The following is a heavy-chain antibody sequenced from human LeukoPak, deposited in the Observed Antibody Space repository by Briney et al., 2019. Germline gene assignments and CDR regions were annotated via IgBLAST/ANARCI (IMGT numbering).Heavy chain of an antibody. CDR2: ITGSGGGT. Sequence: PGVSLRLSCAASGFTFSSYAMTWLRQAPGQGREWVSTITGSGGGTNYADSVKGRFTISRDNAKNSLYLQMNSLRAEDTAVYYCARGRRLAAPDYWGQGTLVTVSS. V-gene: IGHV3-23*01. CDR1: GFTFSSYA. D-gene: IGHD6-25*01. CDR3: ARGRRLAAPDY. J-gene: IGHJ4*02.